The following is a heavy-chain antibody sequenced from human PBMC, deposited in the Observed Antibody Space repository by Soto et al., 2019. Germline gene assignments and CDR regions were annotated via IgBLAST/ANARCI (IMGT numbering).Heavy chain of an antibody. CDR3: ARADCTNGVCYNYYYGMDV. V-gene: IGHV4-34*01. D-gene: IGHD2-8*01. Sequence: SETLSLTCAVYGGSFSGYYWSWIRQPPGKGLEWIWEINHSGSTNYNPSLKSRVTISVDTSKNQFSLRLSSVTAADTAVYYCARADCTNGVCYNYYYGMDVWGQGTTVTVSS. CDR1: GGSFSGYY. CDR2: INHSGST. J-gene: IGHJ6*02.